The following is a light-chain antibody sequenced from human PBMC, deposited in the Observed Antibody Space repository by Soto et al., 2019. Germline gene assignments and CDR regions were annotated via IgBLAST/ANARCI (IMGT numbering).Light chain of an antibody. CDR1: QSVDSN. J-gene: IGKJ1*01. Sequence: EIVMTQSPDTLSVSPGEGATLSCRASQSVDSNLAWYQQKPGQTPRLLIYGASTMATGIPARFSGSGSGTEFSLTISSLQSEDFAVYYCQQHNRWPWTFGQGTTVEIK. V-gene: IGKV3-15*01. CDR2: GAS. CDR3: QQHNRWPWT.